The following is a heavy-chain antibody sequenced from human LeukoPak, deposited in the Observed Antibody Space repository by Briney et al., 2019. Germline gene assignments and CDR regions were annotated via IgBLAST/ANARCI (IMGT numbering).Heavy chain of an antibody. J-gene: IGHJ1*01. D-gene: IGHD3-22*01. CDR1: GFTFSSYA. V-gene: IGHV3-30-3*01. Sequence: GGSLRLSCAASGFTFSSYAMHWVRQAPGKGLVWVAVISYDGSNKYYADSVKGRFTISRDNSKNTLYLQMNSLRAEDTAVYHCARGYYYDSSGYSPRYFQHWGQGTLVTVSS. CDR2: ISYDGSNK. CDR3: ARGYYYDSSGYSPRYFQH.